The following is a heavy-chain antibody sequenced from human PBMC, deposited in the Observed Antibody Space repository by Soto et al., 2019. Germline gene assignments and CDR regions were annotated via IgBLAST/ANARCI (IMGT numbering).Heavy chain of an antibody. CDR1: GFTFSAYS. CDR2: ITTGSGYI. CDR3: ARGSGSYDY. D-gene: IGHD1-26*01. J-gene: IGHJ4*02. V-gene: IGHV3-21*01. Sequence: EVQVVESGGGLVKPGGSLRLSCAASGFTFSAYSMNWVRQAPGKGLEWVSSITTGSGYIYYADSLKGRFTISRDNTKNSVYLQTNGLRAEDTAVYYCARGSGSYDYWGQGTLVTVSS.